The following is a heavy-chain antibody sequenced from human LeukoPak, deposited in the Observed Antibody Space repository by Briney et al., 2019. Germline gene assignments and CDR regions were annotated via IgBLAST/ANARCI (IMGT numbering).Heavy chain of an antibody. CDR1: GGSISSGDYY. J-gene: IGHJ5*02. CDR3: ARRITMVLVDP. V-gene: IGHV4-30-4*01. CDR2: IYYSGST. Sequence: PSETLSLTCTVSGGSISSGDYYWSWIRQPPGKGLEWIGYIYYSGSTYYNPSLKSRVTISVDTSKNQFSLKLSSVTAADTAVYYCARRITMVLVDPWGQGTLVTVSS. D-gene: IGHD3-10*01.